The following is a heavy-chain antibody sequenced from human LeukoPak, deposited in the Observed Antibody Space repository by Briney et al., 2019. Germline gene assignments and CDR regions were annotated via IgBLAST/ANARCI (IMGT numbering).Heavy chain of an antibody. J-gene: IGHJ2*01. CDR2: INPSGGST. CDR1: GYTFTSYY. V-gene: IGHV1-46*01. Sequence: ASVKVSCKASGYTFTSYYMHWVRQAPGQGLEWMGIINPSGGSTSYAQKFQGRVTRTRDTSTSTVYMELSSLRSEDTAVYYCARTISDWYFDLWGRGTLVTVSS. D-gene: IGHD5-12*01. CDR3: ARTISDWYFDL.